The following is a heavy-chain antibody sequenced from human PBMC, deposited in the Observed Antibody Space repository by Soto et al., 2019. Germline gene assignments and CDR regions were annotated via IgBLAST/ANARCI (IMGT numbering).Heavy chain of an antibody. D-gene: IGHD5-12*01. V-gene: IGHV1-69*12. CDR2: IIPIFGTA. CDR3: ARDVALRLPGDV. Sequence: QVQLVQSGAEVKKPGSSVKVSCKASGGTFSSYAISWVRQAPGQGLEWMGGIIPIFGTANYAQKLQGRVTITAEESTSTAYMELSSLRSEDTAGECGARDVALRLPGDVWGQGTTVTVSS. CDR1: GGTFSSYA. J-gene: IGHJ6*02.